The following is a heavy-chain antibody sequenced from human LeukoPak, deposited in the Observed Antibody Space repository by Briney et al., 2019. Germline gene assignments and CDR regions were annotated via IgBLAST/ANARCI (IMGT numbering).Heavy chain of an antibody. CDR1: GFTFSSYE. CDR3: ARAKYGSGSLIYYYYYMDV. J-gene: IGHJ6*03. Sequence: GGSVRLSCAASGFTFSSYEMNWVRQAPGKGLEWVSYISSSGSTIYYADSVKGRFTISRDNSKNTMYLQMNSLRAEDTAVYYCARAKYGSGSLIYYYYYMDVWGKGTTVTISS. V-gene: IGHV3-48*03. CDR2: ISSSGSTI. D-gene: IGHD3-10*01.